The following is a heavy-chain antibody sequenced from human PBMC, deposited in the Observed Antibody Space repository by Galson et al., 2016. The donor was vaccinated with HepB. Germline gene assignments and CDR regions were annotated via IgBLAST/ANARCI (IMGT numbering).Heavy chain of an antibody. CDR3: ARVGYSSSRIMDV. D-gene: IGHD6-13*01. CDR2: ISHRGST. J-gene: IGHJ6*02. Sequence: ETLSXTCAVXXXSFXXXYXXXIRXXXGEGLQWXGEISHRGSTSYNPSLKSRVTISIDTSNNQFSLKVTSVTAADTAVYYCARVGYSSSRIMDVWGQG. CDR1: XXSFXXXY. V-gene: IGHV4-34*01.